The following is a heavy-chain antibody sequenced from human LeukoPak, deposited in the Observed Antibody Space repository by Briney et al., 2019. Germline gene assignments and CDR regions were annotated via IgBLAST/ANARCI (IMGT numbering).Heavy chain of an antibody. CDR1: GGSTSSSSYY. Sequence: SETLSLTCTVSGGSTSSSSYYWGWIRQPPGEGLEWIGSIYYSGSTYSNPLLRSRVTMSVDTSKNQFPLNLSSVTAADTAVYYCAEIGYYYYYMDVWGKGTTGTVSS. CDR3: AEIGYYYYYMDV. V-gene: IGHV4-39*01. CDR2: IYYSGST. J-gene: IGHJ6*03.